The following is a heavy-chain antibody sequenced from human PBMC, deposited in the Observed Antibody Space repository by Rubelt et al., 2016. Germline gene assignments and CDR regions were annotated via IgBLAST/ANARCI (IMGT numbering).Heavy chain of an antibody. CDR3: ASYSSGWFY. J-gene: IGHJ4*02. CDR1: GYTFTGYY. D-gene: IGHD6-19*01. V-gene: IGHV1-69*01. Sequence: QVQLVQSGAEVKKPGASVKVSCKASGYTFTGYYMHWVRQAPGQGLEWMGGIIPIFGTANYAQKCQGRVTITADESTSTAYMELSSLRSEDTAVYYCASYSSGWFYWGQGTLVTVSS. CDR2: IIPIFGTA.